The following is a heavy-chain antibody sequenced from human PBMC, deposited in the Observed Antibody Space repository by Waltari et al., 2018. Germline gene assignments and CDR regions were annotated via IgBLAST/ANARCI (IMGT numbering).Heavy chain of an antibody. CDR3: AKDGGYYYGSGTYPNYYMDV. CDR1: GFTFADYA. Sequence: EVQLVESGGGLVQPGRSLRLSCDASGFTFADYAMHWVRQAPGKGLEWVQGINWNSCSIGYADSVKGRVTISRDNAKNSLYLQMNSLSAEDTALYYCAKDGGYYYGSGTYPNYYMDVWGKGTTVTVSS. CDR2: INWNSCSI. J-gene: IGHJ6*03. V-gene: IGHV3-9*01. D-gene: IGHD3-10*01.